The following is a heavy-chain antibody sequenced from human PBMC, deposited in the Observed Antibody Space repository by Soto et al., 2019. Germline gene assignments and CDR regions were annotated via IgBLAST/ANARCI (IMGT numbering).Heavy chain of an antibody. D-gene: IGHD6-6*01. V-gene: IGHV3-23*01. CDR2: ISGSGGSA. CDR3: AKQGAAQGYVDV. J-gene: IGHJ6*04. Sequence: EVQLLDSGGGLVQPGGSLRLSCAASGFSFSSYAMSWVRQAPGKGLEGVSAISGSGGSAYYADSVKGRFTFSRDNSKDTLYLQMNILRDEDTAVYYCAKQGAAQGYVDVWGKGTTVTVSS. CDR1: GFSFSSYA.